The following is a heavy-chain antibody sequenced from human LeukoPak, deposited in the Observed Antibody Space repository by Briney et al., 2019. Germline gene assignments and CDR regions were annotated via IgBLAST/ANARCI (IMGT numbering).Heavy chain of an antibody. Sequence: GGSLRLSCVASGFTFDDYVMHWVRQAPGKGLEWVSSIGWNNDKILYADSVKGRFTISRDNAGRSLFLQMNSLRVEDTAVYYCARDRSYSIPDWGQGTLVTVSS. CDR3: ARDRSYSIPD. J-gene: IGHJ4*02. CDR2: IGWNNDKI. CDR1: GFTFDDYV. V-gene: IGHV3-9*01. D-gene: IGHD2-2*02.